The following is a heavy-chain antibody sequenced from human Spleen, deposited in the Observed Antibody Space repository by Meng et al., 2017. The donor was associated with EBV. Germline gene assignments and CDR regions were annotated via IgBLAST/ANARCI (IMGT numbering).Heavy chain of an antibody. CDR3: ARGGYGTNYFDP. Sequence: GQLQRSGPGRVNPSETLSLTCTGSGASTSTGSYYWTWIRQTPGKGLEWLGYVYFSGSTNYNPSLKSRVTMSIDTSKNQFSLNLRSATAADAAVYFCARGGYGTNYFDPWGQGTLVTVSS. CDR2: VYFSGST. D-gene: IGHD4/OR15-4a*01. CDR1: GASTSTGSYY. J-gene: IGHJ5*02. V-gene: IGHV4-61*01.